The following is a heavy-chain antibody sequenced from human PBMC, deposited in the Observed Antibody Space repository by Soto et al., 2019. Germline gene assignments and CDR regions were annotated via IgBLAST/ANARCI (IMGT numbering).Heavy chain of an antibody. Sequence: QVQLVQSGAEVKKPGSSVKVSCKASGGTTSSYAISWVRQAPGPGLEWMGGIIPIFGTTNYAQKFQGRVTIPADKSTDTLYMEVSSLRSEDTAVYYCAGYWPRDSSSFSRLYYGMAVWGQGTTVTVSS. CDR1: GGTTSSYA. CDR3: AGYWPRDSSSFSRLYYGMAV. V-gene: IGHV1-69*06. J-gene: IGHJ6*02. D-gene: IGHD6-6*01. CDR2: IIPIFGTT.